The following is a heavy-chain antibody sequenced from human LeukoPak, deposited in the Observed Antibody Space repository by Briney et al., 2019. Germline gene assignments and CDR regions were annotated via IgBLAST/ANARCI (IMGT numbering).Heavy chain of an antibody. CDR3: ATASWREGHGGAFDI. CDR2: IYYSGST. V-gene: IGHV4-59*01. Sequence: SSETLSLTCTVSGASINNYYWSWIRQPPGKGLEWIGYIYYSGSTNYNPSLKSRVTISVDTSKNQFSLKLSSVTAEDTAVYYCATASWREGHGGAFDIWGQGTLVTVSS. CDR1: GASINNYY. D-gene: IGHD3-9*01. J-gene: IGHJ4*02.